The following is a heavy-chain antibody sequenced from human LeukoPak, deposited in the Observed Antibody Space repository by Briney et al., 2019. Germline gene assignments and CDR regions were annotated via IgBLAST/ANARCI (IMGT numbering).Heavy chain of an antibody. CDR3: ARADSVSSTWSSFDY. V-gene: IGHV1-46*01. CDR1: GYTFTNNF. CDR2: INPSGGRT. J-gene: IGHJ4*01. Sequence: GASVKLFCKASGYTFTNNFMHWVRQAPGRGLEWRGIINPSGGRTTYAQKFQGRLTMTRDTSTSTVYMELSSLTSEDTAVYHCARADSVSSTWSSFDYWGHGTLVTVSS. D-gene: IGHD6-13*01.